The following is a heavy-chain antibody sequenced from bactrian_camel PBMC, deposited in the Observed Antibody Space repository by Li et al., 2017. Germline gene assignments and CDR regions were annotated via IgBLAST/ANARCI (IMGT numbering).Heavy chain of an antibody. CDR2: IYNGGVST. CDR1: TYDCCC. Sequence: VQLVESGGGSVQAGGSLKLSCVITYDCCCVGWLRQYPGKDREGVAFIYNGGVSTYYDDSVKGRFTISYDNAKNILYLQMNSLQPDDTAMYYCAADPGGGWYSPGSYNYWGQGTQVTVS. V-gene: IGHV3S1*01. J-gene: IGHJ4*01. D-gene: IGHD2*01. CDR3: AADPGGGWYSPGSYNY.